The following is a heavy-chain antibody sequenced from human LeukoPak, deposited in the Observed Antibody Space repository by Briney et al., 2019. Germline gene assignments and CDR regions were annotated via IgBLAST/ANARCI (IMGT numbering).Heavy chain of an antibody. J-gene: IGHJ4*02. CDR1: RVTLSGYW. D-gene: IGHD4-17*01. V-gene: IGHV3-74*01. CDR2: INPDGSIT. CDR3: ARDFHGDHDY. Sequence: GGSLRLSCAASRVTLSGYWIHWVRQAPGKGLVWVARINPDGSITSYADSVKGRITISRDNAKNTLYLQMHSLRAEDTAVYYCARDFHGDHDYWGQGTLVTVSS.